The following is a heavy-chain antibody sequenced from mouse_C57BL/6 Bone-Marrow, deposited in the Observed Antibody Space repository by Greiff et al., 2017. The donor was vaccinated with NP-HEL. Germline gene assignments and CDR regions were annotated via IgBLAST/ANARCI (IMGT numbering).Heavy chain of an antibody. Sequence: VQLKQSGPELVKPGASVKISCKASGYSFTDYNMNWVKQSNGKSLEWIGVINPNYGTTSYNQKFKGKATLTVDQSSSTAYMQLNSLTSEDSAVYYCARVNDYDGDYYAMDYWGQGTSVTVSS. CDR2: INPNYGTT. J-gene: IGHJ4*01. CDR1: GYSFTDYN. CDR3: ARVNDYDGDYYAMDY. D-gene: IGHD2-4*01. V-gene: IGHV1-39*01.